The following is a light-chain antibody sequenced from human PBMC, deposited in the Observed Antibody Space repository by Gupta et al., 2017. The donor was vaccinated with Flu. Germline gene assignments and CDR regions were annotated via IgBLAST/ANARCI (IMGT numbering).Light chain of an antibody. J-gene: IGKJ3*01. CDR2: DAS. CDR3: QQRSNWPPIT. CDR1: QSVSSY. Sequence: EIVFTQSPATLSLSPGERATLSCRASQSVSSYSAWYQQQPGQAPRLLLYDASNRATGTPARFSGSGSGTDFTLTISSLEPEDVAVYYCQQRSNWPPITFGPGTKVDIK. V-gene: IGKV3-11*01.